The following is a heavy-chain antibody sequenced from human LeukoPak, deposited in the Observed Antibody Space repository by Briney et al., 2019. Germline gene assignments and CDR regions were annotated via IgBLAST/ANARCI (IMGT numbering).Heavy chain of an antibody. V-gene: IGHV1-69*04. D-gene: IGHD3-3*01. J-gene: IGHJ4*02. Sequence: SVKVSCKASGGTFSSYTISWVRQAPGQGLEWMGRIIPILGIANYAQKFQGRVTITADKSTSTAYMELSSLRSEDTAVYYCARDGVGEFWSGYYIGYWGQGTLVTVSS. CDR3: ARDGVGEFWSGYYIGY. CDR2: IIPILGIA. CDR1: GGTFSSYT.